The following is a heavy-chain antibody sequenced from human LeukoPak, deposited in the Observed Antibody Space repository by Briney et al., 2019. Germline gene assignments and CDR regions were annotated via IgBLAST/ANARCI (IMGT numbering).Heavy chain of an antibody. Sequence: SETLSLTCTVSGGSISSYYWSWIRQPPGKGLEWIGYIYYSGSTNYNPSLKSRVIISVDTSKNQFSLKLSSVTAADTAVYYCARRGDYGDYYFDYWGQETLVTVSS. CDR2: IYYSGST. D-gene: IGHD4-17*01. V-gene: IGHV4-59*08. CDR1: GGSISSYY. CDR3: ARRGDYGDYYFDY. J-gene: IGHJ4*02.